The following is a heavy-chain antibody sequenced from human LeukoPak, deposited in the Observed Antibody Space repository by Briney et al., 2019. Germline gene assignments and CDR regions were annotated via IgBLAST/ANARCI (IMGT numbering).Heavy chain of an antibody. CDR1: GXSXTSYW. J-gene: IGHJ6*02. D-gene: IGHD2-15*01. CDR2: IYPGDSDT. V-gene: IGHV5-51*01. CDR3: ARHGGFRYYYYGMDV. Sequence: LKISXKXSGXSXTSYWIGWVRQMPGKGLEWMGIIYPGDSDTRYSPSFQGQVTISADKSISTAYLQWSSLKASDTAMYYCARHGGFRYYYYGMDVWGQGTTVTVSS.